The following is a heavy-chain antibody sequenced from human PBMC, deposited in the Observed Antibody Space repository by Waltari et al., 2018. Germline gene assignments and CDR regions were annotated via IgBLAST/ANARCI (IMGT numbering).Heavy chain of an antibody. Sequence: EVQLVETGGGLIQPGGSLRLFYPASGFTVSTNFMSRVPQAPGKGLEWVSVIYSGGSTYNADSVKGRFTISRDNSKNTLYLQMNSLRAEDTAVYYCARRYYYGSGSSDYWGQGTLVTVSS. D-gene: IGHD3-10*01. J-gene: IGHJ4*02. V-gene: IGHV3-53*02. CDR1: GFTVSTNF. CDR3: ARRYYYGSGSSDY. CDR2: IYSGGST.